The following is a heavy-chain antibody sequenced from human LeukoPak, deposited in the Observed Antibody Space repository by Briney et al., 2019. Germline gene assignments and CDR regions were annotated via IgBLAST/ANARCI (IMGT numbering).Heavy chain of an antibody. D-gene: IGHD2-15*01. CDR2: IDYSGST. CDR1: GRSINSGGDY. V-gene: IGHV4-31*03. Sequence: QTVSHMHTLSGRSINSGGDYCRWIRQHPGKGLAGNGYIDYSGSTYYNPSLKSRVTISVDTSKSQFSLKLSSVAAADTAVYYCARGGRCSGGSCYSSPFDYWGQGTLVNVSS. CDR3: ARGGRCSGGSCYSSPFDY. J-gene: IGHJ4*02.